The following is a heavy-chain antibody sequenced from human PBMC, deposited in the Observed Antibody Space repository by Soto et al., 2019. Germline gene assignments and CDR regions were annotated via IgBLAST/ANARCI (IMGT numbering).Heavy chain of an antibody. J-gene: IGHJ4*02. CDR3: ARAGQCSGSTCYRHWGFD. CDR2: IKQDASEK. Sequence: EVQLVESGGGLVQPGESLRLSCAASGFSLSSYWMSWFRQAPGKGLEWVANIKQDASEKNYVDSVKGRFTISRDNAKNSVFLQMNGLTAEDTAVYYCARAGQCSGSTCYRHWGFDWCQGTRVTVSS. CDR1: GFSLSSYW. D-gene: IGHD2-15*01. V-gene: IGHV3-7*05.